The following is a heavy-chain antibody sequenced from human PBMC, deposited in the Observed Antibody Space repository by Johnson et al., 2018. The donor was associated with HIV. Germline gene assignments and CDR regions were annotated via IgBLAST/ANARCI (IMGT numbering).Heavy chain of an antibody. Sequence: QVRLVESGGNLVQPGGSLRLSCAASGFTVSSNYMSWVRQAPGKGLEWVAVISYDGSNKYYADSVKGRFTLSRDNSKNTLYLQMNSLRAEDTALYFCARGCRDGYTCDVFDVWGQGTRVTVSS. CDR1: GFTVSSNY. CDR3: ARGCRDGYTCDVFDV. V-gene: IGHV3-30*14. D-gene: IGHD5-24*01. CDR2: ISYDGSNK. J-gene: IGHJ3*01.